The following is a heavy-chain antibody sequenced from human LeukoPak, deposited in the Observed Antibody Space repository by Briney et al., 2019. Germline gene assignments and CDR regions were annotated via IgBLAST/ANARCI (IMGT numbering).Heavy chain of an antibody. D-gene: IGHD1-7*01. CDR3: ARRGWDNWNYENY. Sequence: KPSETLSLTCAVYDGSFSGYYWSWIRQPPGKGLEWIGGINHSGSTNYNPSLKSRVTISVDTSKNQFSLKLSSVTAADTAVYYCARRGWDNWNYENYWGQGTLVTVSS. CDR2: INHSGST. J-gene: IGHJ4*02. V-gene: IGHV4-34*01. CDR1: DGSFSGYY.